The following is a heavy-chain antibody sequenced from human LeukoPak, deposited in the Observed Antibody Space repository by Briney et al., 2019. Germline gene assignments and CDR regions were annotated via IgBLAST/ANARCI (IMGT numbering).Heavy chain of an antibody. J-gene: IGHJ4*01. CDR1: GFTFDSYA. V-gene: IGHV3-23*01. CDR2: ISTSGDTT. Sequence: GGSLRLSCAASGFTFDSYAMSWVRQAPGKGLEWVSGISTSGDTTYYAGSVKGRFTISRDNSNSTLYMQMNSLRADDTAVYYCAKLVGATKGGSDYWGHGTLVTVSS. D-gene: IGHD1-26*01. CDR3: AKLVGATKGGSDY.